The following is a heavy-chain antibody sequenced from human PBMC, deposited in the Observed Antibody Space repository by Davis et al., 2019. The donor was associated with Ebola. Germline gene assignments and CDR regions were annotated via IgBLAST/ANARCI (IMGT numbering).Heavy chain of an antibody. Sequence: ASVKVSCKASGYTFGNYDINWVRQAPGQGLEWMGRISGYNGNANSAQRFQGRVTITADESTSTAYMELSSLRSEDTAVYYCARGPRYSYPEMYFDYWGQGTLVTVSS. CDR3: ARGPRYSYPEMYFDY. V-gene: IGHV1-18*04. J-gene: IGHJ4*02. CDR1: GYTFGNYD. CDR2: ISGYNGNA. D-gene: IGHD5-18*01.